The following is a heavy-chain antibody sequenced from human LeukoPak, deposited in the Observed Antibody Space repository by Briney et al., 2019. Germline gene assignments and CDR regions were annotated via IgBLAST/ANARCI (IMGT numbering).Heavy chain of an antibody. V-gene: IGHV4-39*01. Sequence: PSETLSLTCAVSGGSISSTSYYWAWIRQPPGEGLEWIGSIHYSGATYYNPSLKSRLTIYVGRSTNQFSLKVSSVTAADRAVYYCARHFSGYENPLDYWGQGSLVTVSS. CDR2: IHYSGAT. D-gene: IGHD5-12*01. J-gene: IGHJ4*02. CDR3: ARHFSGYENPLDY. CDR1: GGSISSTSYY.